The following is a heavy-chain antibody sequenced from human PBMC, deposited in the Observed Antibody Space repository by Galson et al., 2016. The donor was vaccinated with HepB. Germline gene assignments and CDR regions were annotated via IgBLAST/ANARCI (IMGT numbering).Heavy chain of an antibody. D-gene: IGHD3-22*01. J-gene: IGHJ4*02. CDR3: ATETLSSGYWDRGYYFNY. CDR1: GYTLTELS. V-gene: IGHV1-24*01. CDR2: FDPEYGET. Sequence: SVKVSCKVSGYTLTELSMHWVRQAPGKGLEWMGGFDPEYGETIYAQKFQGRVTMIEDTSTDTAYMELSSLRSEDTAVYYCATETLSSGYWDRGYYFNYWGQGTLVIVSS.